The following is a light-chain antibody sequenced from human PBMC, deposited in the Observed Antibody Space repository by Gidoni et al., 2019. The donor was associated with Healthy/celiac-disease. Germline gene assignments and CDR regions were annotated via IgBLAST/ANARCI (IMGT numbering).Light chain of an antibody. J-gene: IGLJ3*02. CDR2: SNN. CDR3: AAWDDSLSGWV. Sequence: QSGLSQPPSGSGTPGQRVTISCSGSSSNIGSNYVYWYQQLPGTAPKLLIYSNNQRPSGVPDRFSGSKSGTSASLAISGLRSEDEADYYCAAWDDSLSGWVFGGGTKLTVL. V-gene: IGLV1-47*02. CDR1: SSNIGSNY.